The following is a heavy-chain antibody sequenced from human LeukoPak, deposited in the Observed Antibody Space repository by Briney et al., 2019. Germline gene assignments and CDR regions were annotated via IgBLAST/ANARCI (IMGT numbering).Heavy chain of an antibody. CDR3: ANQKRGSYRPYYFDY. Sequence: GGSLRLSCAASGFTFSTYAMSWVRQAPGKGLEWVSIISGSGGSTYYADSVKGRFTVSRDNSKNTLYLQMNSLRADDTAVYYCANQKRGSYRPYYFDYWGQGTLVTVSS. CDR2: ISGSGGST. J-gene: IGHJ4*02. CDR1: GFTFSTYA. D-gene: IGHD3-16*02. V-gene: IGHV3-23*01.